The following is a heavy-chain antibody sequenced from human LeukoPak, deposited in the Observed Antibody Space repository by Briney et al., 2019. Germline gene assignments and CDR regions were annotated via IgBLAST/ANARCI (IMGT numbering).Heavy chain of an antibody. J-gene: IGHJ4*02. CDR3: VGISSGGYGSTY. CDR1: GFTFSRYD. D-gene: IGHD6-19*01. Sequence: GGSLRLSCAASGFTFSRYDMHWVRQTPGKGLEGVSGIGTAGDTYYPGSVKGRFTISRENGENSLYLQMNSLRAGDTAMYYCVGISSGGYGSTYWGQGTLVTVSS. CDR2: IGTAGDT. V-gene: IGHV3-13*01.